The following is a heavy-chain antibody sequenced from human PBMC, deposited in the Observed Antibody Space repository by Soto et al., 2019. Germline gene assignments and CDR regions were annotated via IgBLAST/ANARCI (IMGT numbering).Heavy chain of an antibody. CDR1: ASTFSNYI. CDR2: ISYDGSNS. V-gene: IGHV3-30*04. J-gene: IGHJ6*02. D-gene: IGHD2-15*01. CDR3: AGGDNYYALGV. Sequence: QLQLVESGGGVVQPGRSLRLSCAASASTFSNYIMHWVRQAPDKGLEWVAFISYDGSNSNYADFVEGRFTISRDNPKNMLYLQLSSLRPDDTAVYYCAGGDNYYALGVWGQGTTVTVSS.